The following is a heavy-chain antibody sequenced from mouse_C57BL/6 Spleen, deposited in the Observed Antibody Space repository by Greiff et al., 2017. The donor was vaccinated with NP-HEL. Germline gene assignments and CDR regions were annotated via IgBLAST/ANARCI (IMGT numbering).Heavy chain of an antibody. CDR1: GYTFTDYN. J-gene: IGHJ2*01. V-gene: IGHV1-22*01. D-gene: IGHD2-4*01. Sequence: VQLKQSGPELVKPGASVKMSCKASGYTFTDYNMHWVKQSHGKSLEWIGYINPNNGGTSYNQKFKGKATLTVNKSSSTAYMELRSLTSEDSAVYYCARGKGLRQGFDYWGQGTTLTVSS. CDR3: ARGKGLRQGFDY. CDR2: INPNNGGT.